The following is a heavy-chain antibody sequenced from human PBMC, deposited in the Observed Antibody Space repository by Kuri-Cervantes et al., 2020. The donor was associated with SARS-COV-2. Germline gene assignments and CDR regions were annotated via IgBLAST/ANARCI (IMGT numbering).Heavy chain of an antibody. Sequence: SETLSLTCTVSGGSISSGSYYWSWIRQPAGKGLEWIGRIYTSGSTNYNPSLKSRVTISVDTSKNRFSLKLSSVTAADTAVYYCAGGTRRYYDFWSGYFSPALDYWGQGTLVTVSS. J-gene: IGHJ4*02. CDR1: GGSISSGSYY. V-gene: IGHV4-61*02. CDR2: IYTSGST. CDR3: AGGTRRYYDFWSGYFSPALDY. D-gene: IGHD3-3*01.